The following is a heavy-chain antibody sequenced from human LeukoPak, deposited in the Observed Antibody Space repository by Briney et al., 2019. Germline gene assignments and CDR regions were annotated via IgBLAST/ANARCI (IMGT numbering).Heavy chain of an antibody. V-gene: IGHV3-9*01. J-gene: IGHJ4*02. D-gene: IGHD3-16*01. CDR3: AKDSGRGGNFDY. Sequence: GGSLRLSCAASGFTFDDYAMHWVRQAPGKGLEWVSGISWNSGSIGYADSVKGRFTISRDNAKNSLYLQMNSLRAEDTALYYCAKDSGRGGNFDYWGQGTLVTVSS. CDR1: GFTFDDYA. CDR2: ISWNSGSI.